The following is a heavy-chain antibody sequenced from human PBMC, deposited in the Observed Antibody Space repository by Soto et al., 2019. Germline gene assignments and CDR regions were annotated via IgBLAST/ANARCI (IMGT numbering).Heavy chain of an antibody. J-gene: IGHJ4*02. CDR3: ARGRGSASYYFN. D-gene: IGHD3-10*01. CDR2: ISPYNLNT. V-gene: IGHV1-18*01. CDR1: GYSFTSYG. Sequence: QVQLVQSGAEVKKPGASVKVSCRASGYSFTSYGISWVRQAPGQGLEWLGWISPYNLNTNYAQKLQGRFTISADTSTNTAYMELRSLRSDDTAVYYFARGRGSASYYFNWGQGTLVTVSS.